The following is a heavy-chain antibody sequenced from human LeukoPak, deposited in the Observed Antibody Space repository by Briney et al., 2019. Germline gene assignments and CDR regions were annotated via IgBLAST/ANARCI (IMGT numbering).Heavy chain of an antibody. V-gene: IGHV4-4*07. CDR3: ARGVFYYDTSGRGYYFAY. CDR1: GGSIGSYY. D-gene: IGHD3-22*01. Sequence: SETLSLTCTVSGGSIGSYYWSWIRQPAGKGLEWIGRIYTSGGTVYNPSLKSRVTMSVDTSKNQFSLKLSSVTAADTAVYYCARGVFYYDTSGRGYYFAYWGQGTLVTVSS. CDR2: IYTSGGT. J-gene: IGHJ4*02.